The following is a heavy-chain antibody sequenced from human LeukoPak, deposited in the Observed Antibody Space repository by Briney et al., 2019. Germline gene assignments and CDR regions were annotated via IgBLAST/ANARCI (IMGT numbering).Heavy chain of an antibody. CDR2: INPNSGGT. Sequence: ASVKVSCKASGYTFTSYGISWVRQAPGQGLEWMGWINPNSGGTNYAQKFQGRVTMTRDTSISTAYMELSRLRSDDTAVYYCARDRRYYYDSSGYYQYYYYYYMDVWGKGTTVTVSS. D-gene: IGHD3-22*01. CDR3: ARDRRYYYDSSGYYQYYYYYYMDV. CDR1: GYTFTSYG. V-gene: IGHV1-2*02. J-gene: IGHJ6*03.